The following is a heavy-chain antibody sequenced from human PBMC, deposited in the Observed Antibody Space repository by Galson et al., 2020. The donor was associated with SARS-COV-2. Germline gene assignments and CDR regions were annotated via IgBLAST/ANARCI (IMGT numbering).Heavy chain of an antibody. CDR2: ISSSSSYI. CDR3: ATPRNLYGDXXFDY. Sequence: GGSLRLSCAASGFTFSSYSMNWVRQAPGKGLEWVSSISSSSSYIYYADSVKGRFTISRDNAKNSLYLQMNSLRAEDTAVYYCATPRNLYGDXXFDYWGQGTLVTVSS. D-gene: IGHD4-17*01. J-gene: IGHJ4*02. V-gene: IGHV3-21*01. CDR1: GFTFSSYS.